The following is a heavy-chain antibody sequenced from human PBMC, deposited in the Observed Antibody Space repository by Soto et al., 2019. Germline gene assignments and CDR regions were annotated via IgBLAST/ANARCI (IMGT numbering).Heavy chain of an antibody. V-gene: IGHV1-69*01. CDR3: ARSQGSSTSLEIYYYYYYGMDV. Sequence: QVQLVQSGAEVKKPGSSVKVSCKASGGTFSSYAISWVRQAPGQGLEWMGGTIPISGTATYAQKFQGRVTITADESTSTAYTELSSLRSEDTAVYYCARSQGSSTSLEIYYYYYYGMDVWGQGTTVTVSS. J-gene: IGHJ6*02. CDR1: GGTFSSYA. CDR2: TIPISGTA. D-gene: IGHD2-2*01.